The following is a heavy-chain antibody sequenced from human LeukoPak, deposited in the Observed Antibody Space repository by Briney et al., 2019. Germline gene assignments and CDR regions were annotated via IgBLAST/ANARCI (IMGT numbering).Heavy chain of an antibody. CDR2: ISGSGGST. CDR3: AKDRDIYSSSWYGAFDI. D-gene: IGHD6-13*01. J-gene: IGHJ3*02. Sequence: PGGSLRLSCAASGFTFSSYAMSWVRQAPGKGLEWVSAISGSGGSTYYADSVKGRFTISRDNSKNTLYLQMNSLRAEDTAVYYCAKDRDIYSSSWYGAFDIWGQGTMVTVS. CDR1: GFTFSSYA. V-gene: IGHV3-23*01.